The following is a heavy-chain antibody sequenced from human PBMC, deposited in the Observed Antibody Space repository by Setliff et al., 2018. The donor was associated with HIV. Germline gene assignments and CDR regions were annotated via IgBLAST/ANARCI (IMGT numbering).Heavy chain of an antibody. CDR1: GGSFSDNY. CDR2: INHSGRT. J-gene: IGHJ6*03. V-gene: IGHV4-34*01. CDR3: ARVSSTDWYSIFRNYYYHMDV. Sequence: PSETLSLTCAVYGGSFSDNYWSWVRQSPGKGLEWIGEINHSGRTKYSPSLRSRVSISVDTSKTQFSLKLSSVTAADTAVYYCARVSSTDWYSIFRNYYYHMDVWGKGTTVTVSS. D-gene: IGHD3-9*01.